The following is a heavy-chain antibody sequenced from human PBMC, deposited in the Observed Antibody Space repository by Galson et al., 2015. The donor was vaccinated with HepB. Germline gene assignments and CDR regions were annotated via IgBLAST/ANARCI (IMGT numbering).Heavy chain of an antibody. CDR3: AKGWSQWLVQVWDEFTLYFDY. CDR2: ISGSGGST. Sequence: SLRLSCAASGFTFSSYAMSWVRQAPGKGLEWVSAISGSGGSTYYADSVKGRFTISRDNSKNTLYLQMNSLRAEDTAVYYCAKGWSQWLVQVWDEFTLYFDYWGQGTLVTVSS. CDR1: GFTFSSYA. D-gene: IGHD6-19*01. J-gene: IGHJ4*02. V-gene: IGHV3-23*01.